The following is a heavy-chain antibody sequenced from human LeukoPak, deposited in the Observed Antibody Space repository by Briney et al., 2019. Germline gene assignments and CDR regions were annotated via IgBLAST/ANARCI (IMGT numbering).Heavy chain of an antibody. CDR3: ARDRTGIVATIPDY. Sequence: ASVKVSCKASGYTFTGYYMHWVRQAPGQGLEWMGWINPNSGGTNYAQKFQGRVTMTRDTSISTAYMELSRLRSDDTAVYYCARDRTGIVATIPDYWGQETLVTVSS. J-gene: IGHJ4*02. D-gene: IGHD5-12*01. V-gene: IGHV1-2*02. CDR1: GYTFTGYY. CDR2: INPNSGGT.